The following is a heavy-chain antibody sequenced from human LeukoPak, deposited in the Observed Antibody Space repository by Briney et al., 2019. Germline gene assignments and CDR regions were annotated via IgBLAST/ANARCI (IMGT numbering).Heavy chain of an antibody. D-gene: IGHD6-25*01. CDR3: ARSAIDAFDI. V-gene: IGHV4-59*08. CDR2: IYNSGST. J-gene: IGHJ3*02. CDR1: GGSISSYY. Sequence: SETLSLTCTVSGGSISSYYWSWIRQPPGKGLECIGYIYNSGSTNYNPSLKSRVSISVDTSKNQFSLKLSSVAAADTAVYYCARSAIDAFDIWGQGTMVTVSS.